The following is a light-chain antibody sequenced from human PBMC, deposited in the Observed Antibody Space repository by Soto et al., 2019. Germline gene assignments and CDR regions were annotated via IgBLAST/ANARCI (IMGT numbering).Light chain of an antibody. J-gene: IGKJ2*01. Sequence: DIQMTQSPSSLSASVGDRVTITCRASQSISSYLNWYQQKPGKAPKLLIYAASSLQSGVPSRFSGSGCGTDFNLTISSLHPEDFAIYYCQQSYSILYTFGQGTKLEIK. V-gene: IGKV1-39*01. CDR3: QQSYSILYT. CDR2: AAS. CDR1: QSISSY.